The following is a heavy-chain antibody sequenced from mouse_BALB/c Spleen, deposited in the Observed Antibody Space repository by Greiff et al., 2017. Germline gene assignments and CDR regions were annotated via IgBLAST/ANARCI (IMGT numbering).Heavy chain of an antibody. CDR2: INPSSGYT. J-gene: IGHJ2*01. CDR3: ASLSLLRLPYFDY. V-gene: IGHV1-4*02. CDR1: GYTFTSYT. Sequence: QVQLQQSAAELARPGASVKMSCKASGYTFTSYTMHWVKQRPGQGLEWIGYINPSSGYTEYNQKFKDKTTLTADKSSSTAYMQLSSLTSEDSAVYYCASLSLLRLPYFDYWGQGTTLTVSS. D-gene: IGHD1-2*01.